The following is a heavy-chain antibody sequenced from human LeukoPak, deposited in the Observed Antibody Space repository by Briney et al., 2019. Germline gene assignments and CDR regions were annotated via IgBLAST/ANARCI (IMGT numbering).Heavy chain of an antibody. Sequence: SETLSLTCTVSGGSISSYYWSWIRQPAGKGLEWIGRIYTSGSTNYNPSLKSRVTMSVDTSKNHFSLKLSSVTAADTAVYYCARGNYFDSSGYDPHYYYYYMDVWGKGTTVTISS. CDR1: GGSISSYY. CDR2: IYTSGST. CDR3: ARGNYFDSSGYDPHYYYYYMDV. V-gene: IGHV4-4*07. J-gene: IGHJ6*03. D-gene: IGHD3-22*01.